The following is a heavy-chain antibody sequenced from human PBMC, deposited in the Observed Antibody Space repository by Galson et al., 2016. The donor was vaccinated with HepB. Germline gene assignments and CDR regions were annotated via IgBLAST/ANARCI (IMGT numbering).Heavy chain of an antibody. Sequence: SVKVSCKASGYTFTNYALSWVRQAPGQGLEWMGWINTYDGKTNYAQKFQGRVTMTTDTSTRTAFMELRSLTSDDTAVYYCARVIRNSGYDFYPIIGFGEYYSDYWGQGTLVTVSS. CDR3: ARVIRNSGYDFYPIIGFGEYYSDY. CDR2: INTYDGKT. J-gene: IGHJ4*02. V-gene: IGHV1-18*01. D-gene: IGHD5-12*01. CDR1: GYTFTNYA.